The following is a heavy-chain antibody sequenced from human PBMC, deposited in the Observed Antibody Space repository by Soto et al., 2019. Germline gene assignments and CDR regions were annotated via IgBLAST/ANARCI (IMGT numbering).Heavy chain of an antibody. Sequence: QVHLQQWGAGLLKPSETLSLTCAVYCGSFSRYYCSWIRQPPVKGLEWIGEINHTGSTNYNPSLNSRVTISVDTSKNQFSLKLSSVTAADTAVYYCAATQLLFFDWSTRPRYLQHWGQGTLVTVSS. CDR3: AATQLLFFDWSTRPRYLQH. J-gene: IGHJ1*01. D-gene: IGHD3-9*01. CDR1: CGSFSRYY. CDR2: INHTGST. V-gene: IGHV4-34*01.